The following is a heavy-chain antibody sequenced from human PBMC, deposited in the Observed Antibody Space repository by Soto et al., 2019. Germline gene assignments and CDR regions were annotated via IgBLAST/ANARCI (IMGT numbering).Heavy chain of an antibody. CDR1: GFTFSNYA. CDR3: ANDEVGAVYYYYNRMAV. D-gene: IGHD1-26*01. V-gene: IGHV3-30*18. Sequence: PGGSLRLSCGASGFTFSNYAMHWVRQAPGKGLEWVAIVSYDGDNEYYADSVRGRFFISRDNSKNTLYLQMNSLRAGDTAVYYCANDEVGAVYYYYNRMAVWGQGTTVTV. J-gene: IGHJ6*02. CDR2: VSYDGDNE.